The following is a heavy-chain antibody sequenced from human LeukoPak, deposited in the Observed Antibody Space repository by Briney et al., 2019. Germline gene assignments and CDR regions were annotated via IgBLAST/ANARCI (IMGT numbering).Heavy chain of an antibody. CDR2: INHSGST. D-gene: IGHD3-16*02. J-gene: IGHJ4*02. Sequence: SETLSLTCAVYGGSFSGYYWSWIRQPPGKGLEWIGEINHSGSTNYNPSLKSRVTISVDTSKNQFSLKLSSVTAADTAVYYCASTGSYRYNPYDYWGQGTLVTVSS. CDR1: GGSFSGYY. CDR3: ASTGSYRYNPYDY. V-gene: IGHV4-34*01.